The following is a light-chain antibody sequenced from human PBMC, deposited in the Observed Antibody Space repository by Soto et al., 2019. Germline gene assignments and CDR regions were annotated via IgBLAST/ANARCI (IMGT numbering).Light chain of an antibody. V-gene: IGKV1-39*01. J-gene: IGKJ1*01. CDR1: QNITKF. CDR3: QQTFSAPGT. CDR2: VTS. Sequence: DIQMTQSPSSLSASVGDRVSVTCRTSQNITKFLNWYQEKPGKAPKVLIYVTSNLENGVPSRFSGSGSGTHFTLSIISLQPEDFATYYCQQTFSAPGTFGPGTRVEVK.